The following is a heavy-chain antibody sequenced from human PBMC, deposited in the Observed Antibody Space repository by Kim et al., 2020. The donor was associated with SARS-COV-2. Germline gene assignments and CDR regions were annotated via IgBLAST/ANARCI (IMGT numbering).Heavy chain of an antibody. V-gene: IGHV3-30-3*01. CDR2: GSNK. CDR3: ARGRRGPDY. J-gene: IGHJ4*02. Sequence: GSNKYYADSGKGRFTISRDDSKNTLYLQLNSLSPEDTAVYHWARGRRGPDYWGPGTLVTVSS. D-gene: IGHD3-10*01.